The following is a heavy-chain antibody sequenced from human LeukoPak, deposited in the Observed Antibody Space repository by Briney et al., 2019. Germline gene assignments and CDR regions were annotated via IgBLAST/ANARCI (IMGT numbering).Heavy chain of an antibody. V-gene: IGHV1-58*02. Sequence: SVKVSCKASGFTFTSSAMQWVRQARGQRLEWIGWIVVGSGNTNYAQKFQERVTITRDMSTSTAYMELSSLRSEDTAVYYCARDPLDSSGYFPWFDPWGQGTLVTVSS. CDR1: GFTFTSSA. J-gene: IGHJ5*02. D-gene: IGHD3-22*01. CDR3: ARDPLDSSGYFPWFDP. CDR2: IVVGSGNT.